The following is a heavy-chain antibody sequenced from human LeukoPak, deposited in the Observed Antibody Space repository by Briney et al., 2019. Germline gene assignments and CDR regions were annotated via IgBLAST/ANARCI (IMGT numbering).Heavy chain of an antibody. D-gene: IGHD1-1*01. Sequence: SETLSLTCTVSGGSISSYCWSWIRKPPGKGLEWIGYISYSGSTNYNPSLKSRVTISVDTSKNQFSLNLSSVTAADTAVYYCASSTTGTRFVDYWGQGTLVTVSS. CDR1: GGSISSYC. CDR2: ISYSGST. CDR3: ASSTTGTRFVDY. V-gene: IGHV4-59*01. J-gene: IGHJ4*02.